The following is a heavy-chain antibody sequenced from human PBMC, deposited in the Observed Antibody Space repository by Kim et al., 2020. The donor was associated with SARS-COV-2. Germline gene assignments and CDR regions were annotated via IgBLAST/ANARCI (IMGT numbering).Heavy chain of an antibody. Sequence: DSVKGRFTISRYNSKNTLYLQMNSLRAEDTAVYYCARFLYYYDSSGFDYWGQGTLVTVSS. J-gene: IGHJ4*02. CDR3: ARFLYYYDSSGFDY. V-gene: IGHV3-30*07. D-gene: IGHD3-22*01.